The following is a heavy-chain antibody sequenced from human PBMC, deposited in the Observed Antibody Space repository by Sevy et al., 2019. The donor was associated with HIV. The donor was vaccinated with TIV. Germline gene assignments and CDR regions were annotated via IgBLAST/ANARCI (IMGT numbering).Heavy chain of an antibody. Sequence: GGSLRLSCAASGFTFSDYQMHWVRQAPGTGLEWVSYISTSGDTIYYADSVEGRFTISRDNAKNSLYLQMSSLRVEDTAIYYCAPGSLSWGQRTLVTVSS. CDR3: APGSLS. D-gene: IGHD3-10*01. V-gene: IGHV3-48*03. CDR2: ISTSGDTI. CDR1: GFTFSDYQ. J-gene: IGHJ5*02.